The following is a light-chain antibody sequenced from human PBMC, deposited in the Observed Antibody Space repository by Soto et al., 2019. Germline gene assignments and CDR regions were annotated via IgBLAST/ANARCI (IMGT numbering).Light chain of an antibody. Sequence: QSVLTQPASVSGSPGQSITISCTGTSSDVGGYNYVSWYQQHPGKAPKLMIFEVSNRTSGISNRFSGSKSGNTATLTISGLQAEDEADYYCSSYTRSSTYVFGTGTKLTVL. CDR2: EVS. CDR3: SSYTRSSTYV. J-gene: IGLJ1*01. V-gene: IGLV2-14*01. CDR1: SSDVGGYNY.